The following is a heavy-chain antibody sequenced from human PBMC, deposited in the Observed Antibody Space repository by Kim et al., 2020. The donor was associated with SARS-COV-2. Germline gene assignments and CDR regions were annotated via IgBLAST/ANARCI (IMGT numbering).Heavy chain of an antibody. J-gene: IGHJ6*02. V-gene: IGHV3-53*04. CDR3: ARAALGRDSGLPYGMDV. D-gene: IGHD2-21*01. CDR2: IHSGGST. CDR1: GFTVSSNY. Sequence: GGSLRLSCAASGFTVSSNYMNWVRQAPGKGLEWVSIIHSGGSTYYADSVKGRFTISRHNSKNTVYLQMNTLRPEDTAVYYCARAALGRDSGLPYGMDVWGQGTTVTISS.